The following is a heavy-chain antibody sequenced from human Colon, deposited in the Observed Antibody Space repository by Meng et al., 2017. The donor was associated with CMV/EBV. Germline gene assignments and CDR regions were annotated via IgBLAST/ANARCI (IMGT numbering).Heavy chain of an antibody. CDR2: INTDGSTT. Sequence: EVQLVGSGGGLVQPGGSLRLSCAASGFTFSSKWMHWVRQGPGKGLVWVSRINTDGSTTYYADSVKGRFTISRDNAKDTLYLQMNSLRAEDTAVYYCASRDYWGQGTLVTVSS. V-gene: IGHV3-74*01. CDR1: GFTFSSKW. CDR3: ASRDY. J-gene: IGHJ4*02.